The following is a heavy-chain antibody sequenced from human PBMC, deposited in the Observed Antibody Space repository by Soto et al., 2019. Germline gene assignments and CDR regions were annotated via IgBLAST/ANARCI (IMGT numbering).Heavy chain of an antibody. CDR3: ERAVVPAATCYFDY. Sequence: SHTLPLTCASYCGSFSVYYWSWLRQPPGKGLEWIGEINHSGSTNYNPSLKSRVTISVDTSKNQFSLKLSSVTAADTAVYYCERAVVPAATCYFDYWGQGTLVTVSS. D-gene: IGHD2-2*01. J-gene: IGHJ4*02. CDR1: CGSFSVYY. V-gene: IGHV4-34*01. CDR2: INHSGST.